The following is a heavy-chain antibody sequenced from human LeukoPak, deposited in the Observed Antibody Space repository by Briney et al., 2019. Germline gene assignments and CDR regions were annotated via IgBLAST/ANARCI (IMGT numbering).Heavy chain of an antibody. Sequence: SETLSLTCTVSGGSISSYYWSWIRQPPGKGREWIGYIYYSGSTNYNPSLKSRVTMSVDTSKNQFSLKLSSVTAADTAVYYCARERGALSFDYWGQGTLVTVSS. D-gene: IGHD5-12*01. V-gene: IGHV4-59*01. J-gene: IGHJ4*02. CDR1: GGSISSYY. CDR2: IYYSGST. CDR3: ARERGALSFDY.